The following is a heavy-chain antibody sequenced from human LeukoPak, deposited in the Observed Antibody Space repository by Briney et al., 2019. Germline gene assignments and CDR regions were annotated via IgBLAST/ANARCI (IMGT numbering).Heavy chain of an antibody. V-gene: IGHV3-74*01. CDR2: INSDWSST. Sequence: GGSLRLSCAASRLIFSSYWMHWVSQAPGKGLVWVSRINSDWSSTIYADSVKGRFTISRDYAKNTVYLQMNSLRVDDTAVYYCAGHYGSGRYHYYSMDVWGRGTTVTVSS. CDR3: AGHYGSGRYHYYSMDV. J-gene: IGHJ6*03. CDR1: RLIFSSYW. D-gene: IGHD3-10*01.